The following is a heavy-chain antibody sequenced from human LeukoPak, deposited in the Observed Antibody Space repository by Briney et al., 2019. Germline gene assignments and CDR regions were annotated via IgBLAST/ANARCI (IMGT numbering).Heavy chain of an antibody. V-gene: IGHV3-30*02. J-gene: IGHJ4*02. CDR2: IRYDGSNK. CDR1: GFTFSSYG. CDR3: AVGGSSWFTFDY. D-gene: IGHD6-13*01. Sequence: GGSLRLSCAASGFTFSSYGMHWVRQAPGKGLEWVAFIRYDGSNKYYADSVKGRFTISRDNSKNTLYLQMNGLRAEDTAVYYCAVGGSSWFTFDYWGQGTLVTVSS.